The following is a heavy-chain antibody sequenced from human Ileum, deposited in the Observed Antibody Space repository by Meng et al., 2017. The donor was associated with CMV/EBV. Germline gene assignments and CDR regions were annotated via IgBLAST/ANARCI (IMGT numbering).Heavy chain of an antibody. Sequence: GESLKISCAASGLTFSDYGMNWVRQAPGKGLEWVSYISSSSSSIYYADSVKGRFTISRDNAKNSLYLQMNSLRDEDTAVYYCARSFLGSGSYYSQYWGQGTLVTVSS. J-gene: IGHJ4*02. CDR1: GLTFSDYG. CDR3: ARSFLGSGSYYSQY. CDR2: ISSSSSSI. V-gene: IGHV3-48*02. D-gene: IGHD3-10*01.